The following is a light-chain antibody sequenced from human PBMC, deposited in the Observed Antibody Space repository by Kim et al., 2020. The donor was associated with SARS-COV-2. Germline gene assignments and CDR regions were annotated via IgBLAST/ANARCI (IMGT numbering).Light chain of an antibody. CDR3: QQHNNWPRT. Sequence: EVVMTQSPATLSVSPGGRATLSCRPSQSVGTNVAWYQQKPGQAPRLLIYGASTRATGIPARFSGSGSGTEFTLSISILQSEDFAIYHCQQHNNWPRTFGQGTKVDIK. J-gene: IGKJ1*01. V-gene: IGKV3D-15*01. CDR1: QSVGTN. CDR2: GAS.